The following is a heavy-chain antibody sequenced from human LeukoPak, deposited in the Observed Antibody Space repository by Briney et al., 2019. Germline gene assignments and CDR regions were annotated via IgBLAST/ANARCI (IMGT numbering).Heavy chain of an antibody. J-gene: IGHJ4*02. Sequence: PGGTLRLSCAASGFTFSSYAMHWVRQAPGKGLEWVAVISYDGSNKYYADSVKGRFTISRDNSKNTLYLQMNSLRAEDTAVYYCARDLRRGVFDYWGQGTLVTVSS. CDR3: ARDLRRGVFDY. V-gene: IGHV3-30-3*01. D-gene: IGHD3-16*01. CDR2: ISYDGSNK. CDR1: GFTFSSYA.